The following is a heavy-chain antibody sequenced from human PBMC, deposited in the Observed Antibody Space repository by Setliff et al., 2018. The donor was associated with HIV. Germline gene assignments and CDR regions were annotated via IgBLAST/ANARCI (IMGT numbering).Heavy chain of an antibody. J-gene: IGHJ6*03. Sequence: SETLSLTCRVSGDSISRGGYYWSWIRQSPVKGLEWIGYIYYNGNAYYNPSLEGRLTMSIDPSQNPFSLNLTSVTAADTAIYYFARLTYVSRFLVLSPEYSFYHYYLDVWGKGTTVTVSS. CDR1: GDSISRGGYY. V-gene: IGHV4-31*02. D-gene: IGHD3-3*01. CDR2: IYYNGNA. CDR3: ARLTYVSRFLVLSPEYSFYHYYLDV.